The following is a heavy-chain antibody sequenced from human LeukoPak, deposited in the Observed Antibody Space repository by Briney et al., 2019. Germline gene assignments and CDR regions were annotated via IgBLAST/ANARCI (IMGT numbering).Heavy chain of an antibody. J-gene: IGHJ4*02. D-gene: IGHD2-2*01. V-gene: IGHV1-2*02. Sequence: GASVKASCKASGYTFTGYYMHWVRQAPGQGLEWMGWINPNSGGTNYAQKFQGRVTMTRDTSISTAYMELSRLRSDDTAVYYCATLDIVVVPAAPDYDYWGQGTLVTVSS. CDR3: ATLDIVVVPAAPDYDY. CDR2: INPNSGGT. CDR1: GYTFTGYY.